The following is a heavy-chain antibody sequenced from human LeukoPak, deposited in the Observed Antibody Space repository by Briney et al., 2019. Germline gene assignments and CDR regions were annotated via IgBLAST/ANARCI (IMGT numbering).Heavy chain of an antibody. J-gene: IGHJ5*02. CDR3: ARGIAAHTPWFDP. V-gene: IGHV3-30-3*01. D-gene: IGHD6-6*01. Sequence: GGSLRLSRAASGFAFSSYAIHWVRQAPRKGVAWVAVISYDGSNKYYPYSVKDRFTISRDNSKSTLYLQKNNLRAEDTAVFYCARGIAAHTPWFDPWGQGTLVTASS. CDR1: GFAFSSYA. CDR2: ISYDGSNK.